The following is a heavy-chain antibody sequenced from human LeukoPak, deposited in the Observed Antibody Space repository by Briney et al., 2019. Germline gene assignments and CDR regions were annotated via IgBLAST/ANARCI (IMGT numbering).Heavy chain of an antibody. CDR2: ISSNGGST. Sequence: GGSLRLSCSASGFTFSSYAMHWVRQAPGKGLEYVSAISSNGGSTYYADSVKGRFTISRGNSKNTLYLQMSSLRAEDTAVYYCVKDRYCSSTSCYRWFDPWGQGTLVTVSS. CDR1: GFTFSSYA. CDR3: VKDRYCSSTSCYRWFDP. J-gene: IGHJ5*02. D-gene: IGHD2-2*01. V-gene: IGHV3-64D*06.